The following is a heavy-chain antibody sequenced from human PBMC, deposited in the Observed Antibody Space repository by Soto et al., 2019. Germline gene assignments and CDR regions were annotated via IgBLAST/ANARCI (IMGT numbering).Heavy chain of an antibody. Sequence: SVKVSCKASGGTFSSYTISWVRQAPGQGLEWMGRIIPILGIANYAQKFQGRVTITADKSTSTAYMGLSSLRSEDTAVYYCASPRLDDAFDIWGQGTMVTVSS. CDR1: GGTFSSYT. J-gene: IGHJ3*02. CDR3: ASPRLDDAFDI. V-gene: IGHV1-69*02. CDR2: IIPILGIA. D-gene: IGHD6-6*01.